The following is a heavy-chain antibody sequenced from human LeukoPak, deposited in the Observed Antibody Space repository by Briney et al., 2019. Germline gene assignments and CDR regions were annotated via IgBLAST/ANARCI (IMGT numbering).Heavy chain of an antibody. V-gene: IGHV4-34*01. D-gene: IGHD3-22*01. Sequence: SETLSLTCAVDGGSFGDYYWSWIRQPPGRGLEWIGEFNLGGGTNYNPSLRSRLTISVDAAKSQASLKLSSVTPVDTALYYCAKIYNDNSVNHNQAFDMWGQGTMVTVSS. CDR3: AKIYNDNSVNHNQAFDM. CDR1: GGSFGDYY. J-gene: IGHJ3*02. CDR2: FNLGGGT.